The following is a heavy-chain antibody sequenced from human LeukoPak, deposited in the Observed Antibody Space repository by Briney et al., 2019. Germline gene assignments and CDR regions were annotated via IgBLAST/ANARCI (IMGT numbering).Heavy chain of an antibody. J-gene: IGHJ6*03. Sequence: PSETLSLTCTVSGGSISIYYWNWIRQPAGKGLEWIGRIFTSGITNYDPSLKSRVTMSVDTSKNQFSLNLGSVTAADTAVYYCARESSGNYYNPLGYMDVWGKGTTVTVSS. CDR2: IFTSGIT. CDR3: ARESSGNYYNPLGYMDV. D-gene: IGHD3-10*01. V-gene: IGHV4-4*07. CDR1: GGSISIYY.